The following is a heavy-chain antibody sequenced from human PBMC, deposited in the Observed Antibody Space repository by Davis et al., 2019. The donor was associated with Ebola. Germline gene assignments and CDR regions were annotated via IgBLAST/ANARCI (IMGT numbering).Heavy chain of an antibody. D-gene: IGHD2-2*01. CDR3: VPKCSSIPCGSYSMDV. J-gene: IGHJ6*04. CDR2: IKSNTDGGTR. CDR1: GFTFSNAW. V-gene: IGHV3-15*01. Sequence: GESLKISCAASGFTFSNAWMSWVRQAPGKGLEWVGRIKSNTDGGTRDYAAPVKGRFTVSRDDSNNTLYLQMNSLRAEDTAVYYCVPKCSSIPCGSYSMDVWGKETTVTVSS.